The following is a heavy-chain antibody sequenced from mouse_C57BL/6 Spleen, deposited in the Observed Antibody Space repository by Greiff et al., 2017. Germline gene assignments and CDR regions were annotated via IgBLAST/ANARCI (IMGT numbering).Heavy chain of an antibody. CDR3: ARGGGSSSYWYFDV. V-gene: IGHV1-39*01. Sequence: VHVKQSGPELVKPGASVKISCKASGYSFTDYNMNWVKQSNAKSLEWIGVINPNYGTTSYNQKFKGKATLTVDQSSSTAYMQLNSLTSEDSAVYYCARGGGSSSYWYFDVWGTGTTVTVSS. J-gene: IGHJ1*03. D-gene: IGHD1-1*01. CDR1: GYSFTDYN. CDR2: INPNYGTT.